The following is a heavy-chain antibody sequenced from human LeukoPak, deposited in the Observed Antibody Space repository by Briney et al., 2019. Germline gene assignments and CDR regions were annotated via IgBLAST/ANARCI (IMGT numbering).Heavy chain of an antibody. V-gene: IGHV3-21*01. Sequence: TGGSLRLSCAASGFTFSSYSMNWVRQAPGKGLEWVSSISSSSSYIYYADSVKGRFTISRDNAKNSLYLQMNSLRAEDTAVYYCARDSIAAHPNWFDPWGQGTLVTVSS. CDR3: ARDSIAAHPNWFDP. D-gene: IGHD6-6*01. CDR1: GFTFSSYS. J-gene: IGHJ5*02. CDR2: ISSSSSYI.